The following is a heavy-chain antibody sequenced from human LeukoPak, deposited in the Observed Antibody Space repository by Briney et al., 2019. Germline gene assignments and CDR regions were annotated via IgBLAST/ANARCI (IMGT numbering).Heavy chain of an antibody. J-gene: IGHJ5*02. CDR1: GYAFTGYY. CDR2: INPNSGGT. CDR3: ARVVRGTAAGNNWFDP. Sequence: ASVKVSCKASGYAFTGYYMHWVRQAPGQGLEWMGWINPNSGGTNYAQKFQGRVTMTRDTSISTAYMELSRLRSDDTAVHYCARVVRGTAAGNNWFDPWGQGTQVTVSS. D-gene: IGHD6-13*01. V-gene: IGHV1-2*02.